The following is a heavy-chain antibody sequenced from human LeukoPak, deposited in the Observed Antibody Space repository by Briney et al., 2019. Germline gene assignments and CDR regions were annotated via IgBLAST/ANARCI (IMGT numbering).Heavy chain of an antibody. CDR3: ARTNDDYGSSYFDY. CDR1: GVSISSSSYY. CDR2: IYYSGST. Sequence: SETLSLTCTVSGVSISSSSYYWGWIRQPPGKGLEWIGSIYYSGSTYYNPSLKSRVTISVDMSKNQFSLKLSSVTAADTAVYYCARTNDDYGSSYFDYWGQGTLVTVSS. V-gene: IGHV4-39*01. D-gene: IGHD4-17*01. J-gene: IGHJ4*02.